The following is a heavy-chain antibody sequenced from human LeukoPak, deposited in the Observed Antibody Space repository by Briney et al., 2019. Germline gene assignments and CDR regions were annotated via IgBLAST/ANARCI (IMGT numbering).Heavy chain of an antibody. CDR1: GFSVSDTH. J-gene: IGHJ5*02. V-gene: IGHV3-23*01. D-gene: IGHD6-13*01. CDR2: ISGSGGST. Sequence: GGSLRLSCAASGFSVSDTHMSWVRQAPGKGLEWVSAISGSGGSTYYADSVKGRFTISRHNSKNTLYLQMNSLRADDTAIYYCAKYSSSWYGGDWFDPWGQGTLVTVSS. CDR3: AKYSSSWYGGDWFDP.